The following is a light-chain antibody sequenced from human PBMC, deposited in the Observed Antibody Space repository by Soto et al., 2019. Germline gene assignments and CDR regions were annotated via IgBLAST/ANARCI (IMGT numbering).Light chain of an antibody. Sequence: QSVLTQPPSVSGAPGQRVTISCTGSSSNIGAGYDVHWYQRLPGTAPKVLIYNNNNRPSGVPDRFSGSKSGTSASLAITGLQAEAEADYYCQSYDSSLSGSYVFGTGTKLTVL. V-gene: IGLV1-40*01. CDR1: SSNIGAGYD. CDR2: NNN. CDR3: QSYDSSLSGSYV. J-gene: IGLJ1*01.